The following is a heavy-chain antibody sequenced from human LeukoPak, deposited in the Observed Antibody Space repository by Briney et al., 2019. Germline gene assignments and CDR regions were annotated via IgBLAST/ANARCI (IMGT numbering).Heavy chain of an antibody. J-gene: IGHJ4*02. V-gene: IGHV3-7*01. Sequence: GGSLSLSCAASGFTFSSHWMSWVRPAPGEGLEWVANIKQDGSEKYYVDSVKGRFTSSRDNAKNSLYLQMNSLRVEDTAMYYCARSFGWLQPLDYWGQGTLVTVSS. CDR3: ARSFGWLQPLDY. D-gene: IGHD5-24*01. CDR1: GFTFSSHW. CDR2: IKQDGSEK.